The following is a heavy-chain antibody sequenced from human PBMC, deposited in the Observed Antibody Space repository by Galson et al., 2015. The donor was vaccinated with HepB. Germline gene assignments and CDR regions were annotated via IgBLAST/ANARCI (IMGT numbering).Heavy chain of an antibody. CDR3: ARDSWDYDSSGYYDY. CDR2: IWYDGSNK. D-gene: IGHD3-22*01. Sequence: SLRLSCAASGFTFSSYGMHWVRQAPGKGLEWVAVIWYDGSNKYYADPVKGRFTISRDNSKNTLYLQMNSLRAEDTAVYYCARDSWDYDSSGYYDYWGQGTLVTVSS. V-gene: IGHV3-33*01. J-gene: IGHJ4*02. CDR1: GFTFSSYG.